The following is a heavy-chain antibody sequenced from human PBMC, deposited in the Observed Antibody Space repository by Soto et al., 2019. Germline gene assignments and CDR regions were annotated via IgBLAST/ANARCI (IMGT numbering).Heavy chain of an antibody. Sequence: LEWMGRIDPSDSYTNYSPSFQGHVTISADKSISTAYLQWSSLKASDTAMYYCARLDTAMVRLADYWGQGTLVTVSS. CDR2: IDPSDSYT. V-gene: IGHV5-10-1*01. J-gene: IGHJ4*02. CDR3: ARLDTAMVRLADY. D-gene: IGHD5-18*01.